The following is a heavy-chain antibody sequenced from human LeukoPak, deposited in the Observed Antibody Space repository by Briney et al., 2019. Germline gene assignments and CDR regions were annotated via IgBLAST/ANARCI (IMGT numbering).Heavy chain of an antibody. CDR3: ARDGEYKGDGYTAFDY. CDR1: GFTFSSYS. Sequence: GGSLRLSCAASGFTFSSYSMSWVRQAPGRGREWVSSISSSSSYIYYADSVKGRFTISRDNAKNSLYLQMNSLRAEDTAVYYCARDGEYKGDGYTAFDYWGQGTLVTVSS. V-gene: IGHV3-21*01. D-gene: IGHD5-24*01. CDR2: ISSSSSYI. J-gene: IGHJ4*02.